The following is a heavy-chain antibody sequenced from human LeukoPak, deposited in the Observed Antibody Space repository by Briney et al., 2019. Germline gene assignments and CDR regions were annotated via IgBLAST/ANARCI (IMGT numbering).Heavy chain of an antibody. J-gene: IGHJ4*02. V-gene: IGHV3-23*01. CDR3: AKGHTVTSNLDY. CDR2: LTGSGGTT. CDR1: GFTFSSFG. D-gene: IGHD4-17*01. Sequence: PGGSLRLSCAASGFTFSSFGMYWVRQTSGSGLEWVAGLTGSGGTTYHAASVEGRFTISRDNSKNTLYLQMNSLRAEDTAVYYSAKGHTVTSNLDYWGQGTLVTVSS.